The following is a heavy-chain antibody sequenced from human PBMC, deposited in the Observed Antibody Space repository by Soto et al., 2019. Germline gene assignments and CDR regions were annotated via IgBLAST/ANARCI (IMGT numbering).Heavy chain of an antibody. D-gene: IGHD2-2*01. V-gene: IGHV3-23*01. CDR2: ISGSGGST. Sequence: GGSLRLSCAASGFTFSSYAMSWVRQAPGKGLEWVSAISGSGGSTYYADSVKGRFTISRDNSKNTLYLQMNSLRAEDTAVYYCAKDPLYCSSTSCPFDYWGQGTLVTVSS. J-gene: IGHJ4*02. CDR1: GFTFSSYA. CDR3: AKDPLYCSSTSCPFDY.